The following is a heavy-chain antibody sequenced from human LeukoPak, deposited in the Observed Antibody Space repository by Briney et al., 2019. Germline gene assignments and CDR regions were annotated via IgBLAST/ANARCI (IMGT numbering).Heavy chain of an antibody. CDR2: ISDSGGST. CDR3: GQTGPTGGFCSSTSCYGVDY. J-gene: IGHJ4*02. CDR1: GFIFSSNA. D-gene: IGHD2-2*01. V-gene: IGHV3-23*01. Sequence: PGGSLRLSCAASGFIFSSNAMSWVRQAPGKGPEWVSSISDSGGSTYYADSVKGRFTISRDNSKNTLYLQIDTLRAEDTAVYYCGQTGPTGGFCSSTSCYGVDYWGQGTLVTVSS.